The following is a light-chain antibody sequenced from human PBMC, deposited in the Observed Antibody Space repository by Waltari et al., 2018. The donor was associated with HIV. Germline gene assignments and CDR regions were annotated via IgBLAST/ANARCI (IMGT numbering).Light chain of an antibody. CDR1: QNIENY. V-gene: IGKV1-39*01. Sequence: IQMTQSPSALSAYLGKRVTITCRSSQNIENYVNWYQQKPGKAPKLLIYAATTLHSGVPSRFSGSGSGTEFTLSVASLEREDAATYFCQQSYSTPPYTFGQGTKVQI. CDR3: QQSYSTPPYT. CDR2: AAT. J-gene: IGKJ2*01.